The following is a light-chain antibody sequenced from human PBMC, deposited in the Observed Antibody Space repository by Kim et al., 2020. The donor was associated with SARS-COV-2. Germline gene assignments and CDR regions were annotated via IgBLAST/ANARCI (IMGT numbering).Light chain of an antibody. V-gene: IGKV1-33*01. J-gene: IGKJ5*01. CDR2: DAS. CDR1: QVISNH. CDR3: QQYDNLIT. Sequence: DIQMTQSPSSLSASVGDRVTITCQASQVISNHLNWYQQKPGKAPKLLIYDASNLETGVPSRFSGSGSGTDFTFTISSLQPEDIATYYCQQYDNLITFGQGTRLEIK.